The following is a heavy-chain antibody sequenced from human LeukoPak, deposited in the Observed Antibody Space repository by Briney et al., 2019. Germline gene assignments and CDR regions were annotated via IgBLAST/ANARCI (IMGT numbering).Heavy chain of an antibody. CDR1: GGTFSSYA. D-gene: IGHD5-18*01. V-gene: IGHV1-69*13. Sequence: SVKVSCKASGGTFSSYAISWVRQAPGQGLEWMGGIIPIFGTANYAQKFQGRVTITADESTSTAYMELSSLRSEDTAVYYCARQPVQLWLQGYNWFDPWGQGTLVTVSS. CDR3: ARQPVQLWLQGYNWFDP. CDR2: IIPIFGTA. J-gene: IGHJ5*02.